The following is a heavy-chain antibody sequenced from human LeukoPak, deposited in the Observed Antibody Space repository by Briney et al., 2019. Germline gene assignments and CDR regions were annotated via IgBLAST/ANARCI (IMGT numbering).Heavy chain of an antibody. Sequence: SETLSLTCTVSGGSISSYYWSWIRQPPGKGLEWIGHIYCSGSTNYNPSLKSRVTISIDTSKDQFSLRLSSVTAADTAVYYCARGAAGYSYGWGQGTLVTVSS. D-gene: IGHD5-18*01. CDR2: IYCSGST. CDR3: ARGAAGYSYG. CDR1: GGSISSYY. J-gene: IGHJ4*02. V-gene: IGHV4-59*01.